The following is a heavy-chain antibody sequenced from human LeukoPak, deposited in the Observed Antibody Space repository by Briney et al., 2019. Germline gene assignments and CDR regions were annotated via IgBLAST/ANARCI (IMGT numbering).Heavy chain of an antibody. CDR2: IKQDGSEK. D-gene: IGHD3-3*01. CDR1: GFTFSSYW. V-gene: IGHV3-7*01. CDR3: ARATWRFYDAFDI. Sequence: GGSLRLSCAASGFTFSSYWMSWVRQAPGKGLEWVANIKQDGSEKYYVDSVKGRFTISRDNAKNSLYLQMNSLRAEDTAVYYCARATWRFYDAFDIWGQGTMVTVSS. J-gene: IGHJ3*02.